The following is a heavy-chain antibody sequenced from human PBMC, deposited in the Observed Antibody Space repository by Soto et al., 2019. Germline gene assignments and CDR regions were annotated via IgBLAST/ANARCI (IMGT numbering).Heavy chain of an antibody. CDR3: ARGYGTNGVCRLGLFYYYGMDV. CDR2: IIPIFGTA. V-gene: IGHV1-69*06. D-gene: IGHD2-8*01. J-gene: IGHJ6*01. Sequence: SVKVSCKASGCTFSSYAISWVRQAPGQGLEWMGGIIPIFGTANYAQTFQGRVTITADKSTSTAYMGLSSLRSEDTAVYYCARGYGTNGVCRLGLFYYYGMDVGGQGTTVEVSS. CDR1: GCTFSSYA.